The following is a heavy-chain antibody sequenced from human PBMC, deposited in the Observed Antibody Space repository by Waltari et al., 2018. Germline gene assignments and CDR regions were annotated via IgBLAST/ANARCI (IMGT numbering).Heavy chain of an antibody. J-gene: IGHJ4*02. Sequence: EAQLVESGGGLVELGGSLKLSCAVSGFNFNVPTLNWVRQAAGKGLEWIGRIRSKINNYATTYGTSMRGKFTISRDDSKNTAYLEMNSLKAEDSARYYCVRRLRWSRAYWGQGTPVTVSS. CDR1: GFNFNVPT. D-gene: IGHD4-17*01. V-gene: IGHV3-73*02. CDR3: VRRLRWSRAY. CDR2: IRSKINNYAT.